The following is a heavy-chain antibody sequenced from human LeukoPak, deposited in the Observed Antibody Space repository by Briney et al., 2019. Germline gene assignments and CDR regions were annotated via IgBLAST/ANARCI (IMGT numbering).Heavy chain of an antibody. D-gene: IGHD6-19*01. CDR3: ARLISSDWEG. CDR2: ISSNGGST. J-gene: IGHJ4*02. V-gene: IGHV3-64*01. CDR1: GFTLSNYA. Sequence: PGGSLRLSCAASGFTLSNYAMHWVRQAPGEGLEFVSAISSNGGSTYYANSVKGRFTISRDNSKNTLYLQMGSLRAEDMAVYYCARLISSDWEGWGQGTLVTVSS.